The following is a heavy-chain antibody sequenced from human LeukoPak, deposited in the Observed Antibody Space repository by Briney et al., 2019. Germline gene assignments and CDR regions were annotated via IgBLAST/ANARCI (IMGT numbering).Heavy chain of an antibody. J-gene: IGHJ4*02. D-gene: IGHD1-26*01. V-gene: IGHV3-53*01. Sequence: PGGSLRLSCAVSGFTVSGNYMSWVRQAPGKGLEWVSLIYSGGTTYYADSMKGRFTISRDNTKNSLYLQVNSLRAEDTAVYYCARMRAVGATKKLDYWGQGTLVTVSS. CDR3: ARMRAVGATKKLDY. CDR2: IYSGGTT. CDR1: GFTVSGNY.